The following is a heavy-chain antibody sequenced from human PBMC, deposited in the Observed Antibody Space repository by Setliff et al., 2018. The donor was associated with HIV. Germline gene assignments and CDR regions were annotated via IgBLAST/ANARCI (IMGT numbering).Heavy chain of an antibody. D-gene: IGHD3-10*01. CDR3: ARGVRGVVNGMDV. CDR2: ITWNSATI. Sequence: GGSLRLSCAASGFTFDDYAMHWGRQSPGKGPEWVAGITWNSATIAYADSVQGRFTISRDNDRHYVYLQMTSLRAEDTAVYYCARGVRGVVNGMDVWGQGTMVTVSS. J-gene: IGHJ6*02. V-gene: IGHV3-9*01. CDR1: GFTFDDYA.